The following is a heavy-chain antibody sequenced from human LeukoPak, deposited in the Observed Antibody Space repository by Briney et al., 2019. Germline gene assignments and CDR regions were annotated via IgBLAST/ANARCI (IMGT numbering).Heavy chain of an antibody. CDR3: AGSPDGPLGY. V-gene: IGHV3-30-3*01. CDR1: GFTFSSYA. J-gene: IGHJ4*02. Sequence: PGRSLRLSCAASGFTFSSYAMHWVRQAPGKGLEWVAVISYDGSNKYYADSVKGRFTISRDNSKNTLYLQMNSLRAEDTAVYYCAGSPDGPLGYWGQGTLVTVSS. D-gene: IGHD3-16*01. CDR2: ISYDGSNK.